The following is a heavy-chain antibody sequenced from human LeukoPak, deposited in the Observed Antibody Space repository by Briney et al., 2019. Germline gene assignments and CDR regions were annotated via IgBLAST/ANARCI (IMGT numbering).Heavy chain of an antibody. D-gene: IGHD4-17*01. V-gene: IGHV4-39*01. J-gene: IGHJ4*02. CDR1: GGSISSSSYY. CDR3: AGDYGDYSFDY. CDR2: IYYSGST. Sequence: SETLSLXCTVSGGSISSSSYYWGWIRQPPGKGLEWIGNIYYSGSTYYNPSLKSRVTVSVDTSKNQFSLKLSSVTAADTAVYYCAGDYGDYSFDYWSQGTLVTVSS.